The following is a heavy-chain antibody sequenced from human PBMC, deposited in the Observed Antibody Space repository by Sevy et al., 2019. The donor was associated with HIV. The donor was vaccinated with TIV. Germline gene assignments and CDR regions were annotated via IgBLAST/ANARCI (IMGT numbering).Heavy chain of an antibody. Sequence: SETLSLTCTVSGGSISSYYWSWIRQPPGKGLEWIGYIYYSGSTNYNPSLKSRVTISVDTFKNQFSLKLSSVTAADTAVYYCARDRIAAAGTRSPGMDVWGQGTTVTVSS. J-gene: IGHJ6*02. D-gene: IGHD6-13*01. CDR1: GGSISSYY. V-gene: IGHV4-59*01. CDR3: ARDRIAAAGTRSPGMDV. CDR2: IYYSGST.